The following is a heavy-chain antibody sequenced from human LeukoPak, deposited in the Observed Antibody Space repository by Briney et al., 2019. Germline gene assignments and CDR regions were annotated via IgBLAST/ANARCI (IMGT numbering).Heavy chain of an antibody. CDR1: GFTFSSYA. J-gene: IGHJ4*02. Sequence: PGGSLRLSCAASGFTFSSYAMHWVRQAPGKGLEWVGVISYDGSNKYYADSVKGRFTISRDNSKNTLYLQMNSLRAEDTAVYYCAREGYYYDSSGYHGYFDYWGQGTLVTVSS. CDR3: AREGYYYDSSGYHGYFDY. D-gene: IGHD3-22*01. CDR2: ISYDGSNK. V-gene: IGHV3-30-3*01.